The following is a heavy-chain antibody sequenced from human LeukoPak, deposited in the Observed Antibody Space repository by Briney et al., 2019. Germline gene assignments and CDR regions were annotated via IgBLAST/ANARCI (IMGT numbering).Heavy chain of an antibody. Sequence: GGSLRLSCAASGFTFSNYAMTWVRQAPGKGLGWVSSFTASGGRTYYADSVKGRFTISRDNPKNTLYLQLNSLSAADTALYFCAKGLSDPNLVLDSWGQGTLVTVSS. CDR3: AKGLSDPNLVLDS. J-gene: IGHJ4*02. CDR1: GFTFSNYA. V-gene: IGHV3-23*01. CDR2: FTASGGRT. D-gene: IGHD2-8*02.